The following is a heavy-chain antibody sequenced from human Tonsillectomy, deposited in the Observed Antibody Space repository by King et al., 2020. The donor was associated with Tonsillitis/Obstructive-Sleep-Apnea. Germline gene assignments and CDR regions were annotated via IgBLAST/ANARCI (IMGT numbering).Heavy chain of an antibody. V-gene: IGHV5-51*03. Sequence: VQLVESGAEVKKPGESLKISCKASGYSFTTFWIGWVRQMPGRGPEYMGIIYPGDSDTRYSPSFQGQVTISADKSISTAYLRWSSLKASDTAMYYCARLVSGETYVRYFDYWGQGIRVTVSS. CDR3: ARLVSGETYVRYFDY. CDR1: GYSFTTFW. CDR2: IYPGDSDT. D-gene: IGHD3-10*02. J-gene: IGHJ4*01.